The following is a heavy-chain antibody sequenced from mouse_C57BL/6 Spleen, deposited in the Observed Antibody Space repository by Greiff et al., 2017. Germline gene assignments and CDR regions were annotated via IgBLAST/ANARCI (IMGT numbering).Heavy chain of an antibody. CDR1: GFTFSDYG. D-gene: IGHD4-1*01. V-gene: IGHV5-17*01. J-gene: IGHJ4*01. CDR3: ARDNWDGSMDY. CDR2: ISSGSSTI. Sequence: EVKLVESGGGLVKPGGSLKLSCAASGFTFSDYGMHWVRQAPEKGLEWVAYISSGSSTIYYADTVKGRFTISRDNAKSTLFLQMTSLRSEDTAMYYCARDNWDGSMDYWGQGTSVTVSS.